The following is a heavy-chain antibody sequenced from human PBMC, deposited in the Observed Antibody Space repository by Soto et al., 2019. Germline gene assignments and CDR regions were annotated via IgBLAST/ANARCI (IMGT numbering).Heavy chain of an antibody. CDR2: ISYDETDK. Sequence: QVQLVDSGGGVVQPGRSLRRSCAASGFTFSSYAMHWVRQPPGKGLEWVAVISYDETDKYYADSVKGRFTISRDNSKNTQYLQVTGVRPEDTAVYYCARDRLYVRNTYYYKYGIDVWGQGTTGTVS. V-gene: IGHV3-30-3*01. CDR3: ARDRLYVRNTYYYKYGIDV. CDR1: GFTFSSYA. J-gene: IGHJ6*02. D-gene: IGHD3-10*02.